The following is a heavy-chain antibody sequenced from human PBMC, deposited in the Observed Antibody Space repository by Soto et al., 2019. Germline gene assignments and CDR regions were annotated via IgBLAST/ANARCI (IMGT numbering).Heavy chain of an antibody. V-gene: IGHV3-66*01. CDR1: GFTVSSKY. CDR2: IQSGGPT. Sequence: GGSLRLSCAASGFTVSSKYMSWVRQAPGKGLEWVSLIQSGGPTYYADSVKGRFTISRDNSENTLHLKMDSLRAEDTAFYYCARDDVLCDGGRCYGVPLDVWGKETTVTVSS. CDR3: ARDDVLCDGGRCYGVPLDV. J-gene: IGHJ6*04. D-gene: IGHD2-15*01.